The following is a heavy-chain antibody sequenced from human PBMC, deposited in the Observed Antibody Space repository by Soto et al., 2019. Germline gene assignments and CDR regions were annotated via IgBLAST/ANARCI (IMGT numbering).Heavy chain of an antibody. V-gene: IGHV3-23*01. CDR3: ARGPRAPPPHDYGMDV. CDR2: ISGGGGTT. CDR1: GFTFSSHV. J-gene: IGHJ6*02. Sequence: EVQLLESGGGLVQPGGSLRRSCAASGFTFSSHVMNWVRQAPGTGLEWVAAISGGGGTTFYGDSVEGRFTMSRDNSKNTLFLQMNSLRAEDTAVYYCARGPRAPPPHDYGMDVWGPGITVTVSS.